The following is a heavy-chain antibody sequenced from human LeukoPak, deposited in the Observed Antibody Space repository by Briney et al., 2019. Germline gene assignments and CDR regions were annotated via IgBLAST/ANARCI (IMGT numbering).Heavy chain of an antibody. Sequence: ASVKVSCKASGGTFSSCAISWVRQAPGQGLEWMGGIIPIFGTANYAQKFQGRVTITTDESTSTAYMELSSLRSEDTAVYYCARTIGYCSSTSCLNWFDPWGQGTLVTVSS. V-gene: IGHV1-69*05. CDR2: IIPIFGTA. CDR3: ARTIGYCSSTSCLNWFDP. CDR1: GGTFSSCA. D-gene: IGHD2-2*01. J-gene: IGHJ5*02.